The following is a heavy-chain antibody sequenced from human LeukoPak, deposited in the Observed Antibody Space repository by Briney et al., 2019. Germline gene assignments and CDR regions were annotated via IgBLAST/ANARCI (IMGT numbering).Heavy chain of an antibody. CDR3: AKGGLTGTTMGDAFDI. J-gene: IGHJ3*02. Sequence: PGGSLRLSCAASGFTFDDYAMHWVRHAPGKGLEWVSGISWNSGSIGYADSVKGRFTISRDNAKNSLYLQMNSLRAEDMALYYCAKGGLTGTTMGDAFDIWGQGTMVTVSS. CDR1: GFTFDDYA. CDR2: ISWNSGSI. D-gene: IGHD1-7*01. V-gene: IGHV3-9*03.